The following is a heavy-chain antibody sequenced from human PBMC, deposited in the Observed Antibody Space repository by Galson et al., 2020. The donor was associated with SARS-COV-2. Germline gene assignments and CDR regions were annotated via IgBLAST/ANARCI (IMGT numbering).Heavy chain of an antibody. V-gene: IGHV3-13*01. CDR1: GFTFSSYD. J-gene: IGHJ6*03. D-gene: IGHD2-2*01. CDR3: ARGDIVVVPAARGAKYYYYYYMDV. CDR2: IGTAGDT. Sequence: GGSLRLSCAASGFTFSSYDMHWVRQATGKGLEWVSAIGTAGDTYYPGSVKGRFTISRENAKNSLYLQMNSLRAGDTAVYYCARGDIVVVPAARGAKYYYYYYMDVWGKGTTFTVSS.